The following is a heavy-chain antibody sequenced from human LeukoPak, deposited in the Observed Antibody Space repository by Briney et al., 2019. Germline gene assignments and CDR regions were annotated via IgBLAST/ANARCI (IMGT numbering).Heavy chain of an antibody. V-gene: IGHV4-4*07. CDR2: IYTSGST. Sequence: PSETLSLTCTVSGGSISSYYWSWIRQPAGKGLEWIGRIYTSGSTNYNPSLKSRVTMSVDTSKNQFSLQLSSVTAADTAVYYCARSGPYYYGSGSYYPDYWGQGTLVTVSS. J-gene: IGHJ4*02. CDR3: ARSGPYYYGSGSYYPDY. CDR1: GGSISSYY. D-gene: IGHD3-10*01.